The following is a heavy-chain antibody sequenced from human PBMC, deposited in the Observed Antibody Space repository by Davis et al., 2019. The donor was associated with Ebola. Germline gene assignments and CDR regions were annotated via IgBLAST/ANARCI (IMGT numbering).Heavy chain of an antibody. Sequence: SETLSLTCSVSGGPIISSDYYWGWIRQPPGKGLEWIGSLLYGGTTYYTPSLESQVTISLDTSKSHFSLKLSSVTAADTAVYFCARVGGYGEYPTIYYFDSWGQGTQLTVSS. CDR2: LLYGGTT. V-gene: IGHV4-39*07. CDR1: GGPIISSDYY. J-gene: IGHJ4*02. CDR3: ARVGGYGEYPTIYYFDS. D-gene: IGHD4-17*01.